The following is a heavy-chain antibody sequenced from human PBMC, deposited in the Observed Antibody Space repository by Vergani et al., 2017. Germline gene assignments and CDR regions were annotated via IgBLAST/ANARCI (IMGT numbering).Heavy chain of an antibody. J-gene: IGHJ4*02. Sequence: DVHLAESGGGFFQPGGSLRLSCSASGFSFNSYWMHWVRQVPGKGLLWVSRIKSDGSITAYADSVKGRFTISRDNAQNTLYLHMNSLSVEDTGVYYCARARCIETCFMSNWLYSWGQVSLGTVSS. CDR2: IKSDGSIT. CDR1: GFSFNSYW. D-gene: IGHD5/OR15-5a*01. CDR3: ARARCIETCFMSNWLYS. V-gene: IGHV3-74*03.